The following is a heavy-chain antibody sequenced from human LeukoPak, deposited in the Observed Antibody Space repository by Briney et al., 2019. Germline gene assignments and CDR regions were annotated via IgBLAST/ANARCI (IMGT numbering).Heavy chain of an antibody. CDR1: GGSISSGSYY. V-gene: IGHV4-61*02. CDR2: IYTSGST. CDR3: ARTGLARGD. Sequence: SETLSLTCTVSGGSISSGSYYWSWIRQPAGKGLEWIGRIYTSGSTNYNPSLKSRVTISVDTSKNQFSLKLSSVTAADMAVYYCARTGLARGDWGQGTLVTVSS. D-gene: IGHD1-14*01. J-gene: IGHJ4*02.